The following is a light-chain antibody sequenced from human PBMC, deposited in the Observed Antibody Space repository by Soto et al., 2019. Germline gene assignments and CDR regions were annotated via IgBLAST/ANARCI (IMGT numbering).Light chain of an antibody. CDR2: KVF. CDR3: MQATQFPIT. V-gene: IGKV2-24*01. CDR1: QSLLHSDGNTY. J-gene: IGKJ3*01. Sequence: DIVMTQTPLSSPVTLGQPASISCRSSQSLLHSDGNTYLSWLQQRPGQPPRLLIYKVFNRFSGVTDRFCGSGAGTDFTLKSSRVEAEDVGIYYWMQATQFPITFGPGTKVDS.